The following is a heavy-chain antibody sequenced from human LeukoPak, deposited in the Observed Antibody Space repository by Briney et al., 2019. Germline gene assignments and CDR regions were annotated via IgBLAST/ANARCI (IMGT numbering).Heavy chain of an antibody. CDR2: IKQDGSEK. Sequence: GGSLRLSCAASGFTFSIYWMSWVRQAPGKGLEWVANIKQDGSEKYYVDSVKGRFTISRDNAKNSLYLQMNSLRAEDTAVYYCARDDYYYDSSGRYYFDYWGQGTLVIVSS. J-gene: IGHJ4*02. CDR1: GFTFSIYW. V-gene: IGHV3-7*01. D-gene: IGHD3-22*01. CDR3: ARDDYYYDSSGRYYFDY.